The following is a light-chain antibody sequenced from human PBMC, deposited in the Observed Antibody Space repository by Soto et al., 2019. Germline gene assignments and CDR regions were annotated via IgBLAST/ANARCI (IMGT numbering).Light chain of an antibody. V-gene: IGLV2-14*01. CDR1: STDIGSYNH. CDR2: GVS. CDR3: CSYTSLSTVV. J-gene: IGLJ2*01. Sequence: QSVLTQPASVSGSPGQSITISCTGPSTDIGSYNHVSWYQHPPGKAPKLILFGVSDRPSGVSLRLSGSKSGNTASLTIAGLQAEDEAEYYCCSYTSLSTVVCGGGTKLTVL.